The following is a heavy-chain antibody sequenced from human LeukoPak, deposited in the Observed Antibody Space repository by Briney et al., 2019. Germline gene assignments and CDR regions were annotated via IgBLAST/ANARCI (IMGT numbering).Heavy chain of an antibody. Sequence: PGGSLRLSCAASGLTFSYHWMSWVRQAPGKGLEWVANIKGDGSDKYYVDSVRGRFTNSRDNAKNSLYLQMNSLRAEDTAVYYCASRTPGRVGSGSSRALHPLGVWGQGTTVTVSS. D-gene: IGHD3-10*01. CDR3: ASRTPGRVGSGSSRALHPLGV. CDR2: IKGDGSDK. CDR1: GLTFSYHW. J-gene: IGHJ6*02. V-gene: IGHV3-7*01.